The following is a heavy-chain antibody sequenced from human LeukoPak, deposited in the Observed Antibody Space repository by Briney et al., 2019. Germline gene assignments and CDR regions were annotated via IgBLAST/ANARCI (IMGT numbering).Heavy chain of an antibody. D-gene: IGHD5-24*01. CDR2: IYYSGST. CDR1: CGSISSYY. CDR3: ASLRRDDYSFDY. J-gene: IGHJ4*02. V-gene: IGHV4-59*01. Sequence: SETLSLTCTVSCGSISSYYWSWIRQPPGKGLEWIGHIYYSGSTNYNPSLKSRVTISGDTSKKQFSLKLSSVTAADTAVYYCASLRRDDYSFDYWGQGTLVTVSS.